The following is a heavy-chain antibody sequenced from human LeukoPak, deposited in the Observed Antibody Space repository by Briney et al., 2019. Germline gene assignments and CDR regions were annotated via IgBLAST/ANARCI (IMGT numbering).Heavy chain of an antibody. V-gene: IGHV3-66*01. Sequence: PGGSLRLSCAASGFSVSNNYMSWVRQAPGKGLEWVSVIYIGGSTYYGDSGKGRFSISRDNCKNTLYLQMNSLRAEDTAVYYCARSRVTMIVVVTYFDYWGQGTLVTVSS. CDR1: GFSVSNNY. J-gene: IGHJ4*02. CDR2: IYIGGST. CDR3: ARSRVTMIVVVTYFDY. D-gene: IGHD3-22*01.